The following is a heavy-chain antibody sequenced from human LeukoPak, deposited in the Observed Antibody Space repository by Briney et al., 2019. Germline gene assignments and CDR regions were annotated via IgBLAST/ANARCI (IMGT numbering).Heavy chain of an antibody. CDR2: IYSGGTT. D-gene: IGHD3-10*01. CDR1: GFTFSSYA. CDR3: ARVLYYYGSGSYNYYMDV. J-gene: IGHJ6*03. Sequence: GGSLRLSCAASGFTFSSYAMSWVRLAPGKGLEWVSVIYSGGTTFYTDSVKGRFTISRDNSKNTLYLQMNSLRAEDTAVYYCARVLYYYGSGSYNYYMDVWGKGTTVTISS. V-gene: IGHV3-53*01.